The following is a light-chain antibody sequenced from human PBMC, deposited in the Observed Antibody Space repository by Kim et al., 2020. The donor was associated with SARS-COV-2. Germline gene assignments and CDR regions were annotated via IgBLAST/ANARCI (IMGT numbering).Light chain of an antibody. CDR2: DVS. V-gene: IGLV2-14*03. CDR3: SSYTSSSTLEVV. Sequence: ITISCTGPSSDVGGYNYVSWYQQHPGKAPKLMICDVSNRPSGVSNRFSGSKSGNPASLTISGLQAEDEADYYCSSYTSSSTLEVVFGGGTQLTVL. CDR1: SSDVGGYNY. J-gene: IGLJ2*01.